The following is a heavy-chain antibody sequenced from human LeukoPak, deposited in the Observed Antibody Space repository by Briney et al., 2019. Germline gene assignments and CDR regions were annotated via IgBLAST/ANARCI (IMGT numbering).Heavy chain of an antibody. CDR1: GGSISSSSYY. CDR2: IYYSGST. Sequence: SETLSLTCTVSGGSISSSSYYWSWIRQPPGKGLEWIGYIYYSGSTNYNPSLKSRVTISVDTSKNQFSLKLSSVTAADTAVYYCARVRITMVRGVIIRAGLMFDYWGQGTLVTVSS. J-gene: IGHJ4*02. V-gene: IGHV4-61*01. CDR3: ARVRITMVRGVIIRAGLMFDY. D-gene: IGHD3-10*01.